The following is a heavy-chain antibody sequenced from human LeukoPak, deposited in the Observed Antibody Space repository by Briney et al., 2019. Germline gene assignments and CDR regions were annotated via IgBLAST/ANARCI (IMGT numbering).Heavy chain of an antibody. CDR1: GGTFSSYA. CDR3: AKGAGGDFWTYYYYYMDV. D-gene: IGHD3-3*01. J-gene: IGHJ6*03. CDR2: INPSGGST. V-gene: IGHV1-46*01. Sequence: ASVKVSCKASGGTFSSYAISWVRQAPGQGLEWMGIINPSGGSTSYAQKFQGRVTMTRDMSTSTVYMELSSLRAEDTAVYYCAKGAGGDFWTYYYYYMDVWGKGTTVTVSS.